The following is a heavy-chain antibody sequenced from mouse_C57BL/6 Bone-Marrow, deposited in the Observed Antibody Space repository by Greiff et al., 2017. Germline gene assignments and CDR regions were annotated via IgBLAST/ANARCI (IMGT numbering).Heavy chain of an antibody. Sequence: QVQLQQPGAELVKPGASVKMSCKASGYTFTSYWITWVKQRPGQGLEWIGDISPGSGSTNYNEKFKSKATLPVDTSSSTAYMQRSSLTSEDSAVYYCARERALRPYYFDYWGQGTTLTVSS. CDR3: ARERALRPYYFDY. V-gene: IGHV1-55*01. J-gene: IGHJ2*01. D-gene: IGHD1-2*01. CDR1: GYTFTSYW. CDR2: ISPGSGST.